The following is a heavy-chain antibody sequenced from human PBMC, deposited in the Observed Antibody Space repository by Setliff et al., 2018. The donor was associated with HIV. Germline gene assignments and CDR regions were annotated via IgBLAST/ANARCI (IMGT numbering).Heavy chain of an antibody. V-gene: IGHV1-8*01. CDR2: MNPNSGNS. J-gene: IGHJ5*02. D-gene: IGHD3-10*01. CDR1: GYSFARYG. Sequence: ASVKVSCKASGYSFARYGLSWVRQATGQGLEWMGWMNPNSGNSGYAQKFQGRVTMTRSTSFSTAYMELSNLTSEDTAIYYCARKHKVSLGRGIVVLWGFNPWGQGTLVTVSS. CDR3: ARKHKVSLGRGIVVLWGFNP.